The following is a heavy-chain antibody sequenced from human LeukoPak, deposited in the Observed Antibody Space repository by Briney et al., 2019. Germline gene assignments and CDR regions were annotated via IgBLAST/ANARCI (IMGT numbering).Heavy chain of an antibody. CDR1: GGTFSSYA. CDR2: IIPIFGTA. Sequence: SVKVSCKASGGTFSSYAISWVRQAPGQGLEWMGGIIPIFGTANYAQKFQGRVTITTDESTSTAHMELSSLRSEDTAVYYCASNPLGRDTRPYYYYYYMDVWGKGTTVTVSS. D-gene: IGHD1-26*01. CDR3: ASNPLGRDTRPYYYYYYMDV. V-gene: IGHV1-69*05. J-gene: IGHJ6*03.